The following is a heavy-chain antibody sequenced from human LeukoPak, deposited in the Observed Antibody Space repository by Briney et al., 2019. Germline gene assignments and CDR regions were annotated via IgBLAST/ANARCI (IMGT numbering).Heavy chain of an antibody. J-gene: IGHJ6*03. CDR1: GFTVSSNY. V-gene: IGHV3-53*01. CDR2: IYSGGST. CDR3: ASGSGSYRTPYYYMDV. D-gene: IGHD3-10*01. Sequence: GGSLRLSCAASGFTVSSNYMSWVRQAPGKGLEWVSVIYSGGSTYYADSVKGRFTISRDNSKNTLYLQMNSLRAGDTAVYYCASGSGSYRTPYYYMDVWGAGTTVTVSS.